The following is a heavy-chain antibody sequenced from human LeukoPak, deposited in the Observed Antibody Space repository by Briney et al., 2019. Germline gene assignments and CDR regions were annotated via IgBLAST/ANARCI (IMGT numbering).Heavy chain of an antibody. V-gene: IGHV3-66*01. CDR3: ARDLCANYNDAFDI. CDR2: IYSGDST. CDR1: GFTVSNNY. D-gene: IGHD1-7*01. J-gene: IGHJ3*02. Sequence: GGSLRLSCAASGFTVSNNYMSWVRQAPGKGLEWVSVIYSGDSTHYADSVKGRFSISRDNSKNTLYLQMNSLRAEDTAVYYCARDLCANYNDAFDIWGQGTMVSVSS.